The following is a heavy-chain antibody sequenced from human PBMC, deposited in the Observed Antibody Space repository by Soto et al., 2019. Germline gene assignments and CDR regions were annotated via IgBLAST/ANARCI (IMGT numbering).Heavy chain of an antibody. V-gene: IGHV3-30*18. D-gene: IGHD5-12*01. J-gene: IGHJ6*03. CDR1: GFTFSSYG. CDR3: AKGLGPGLRKGDYYYYMDV. CDR2: ISYDGSNK. Sequence: GGSLRLSCAASGFTFSSYGRHWVRQAPGKGLEWVAVISYDGSNKYYADSVKGRFTISRDNSKNTLYLQMNSLRAEDTAVYYCAKGLGPGLRKGDYYYYMDVWGKGTTVTVSS.